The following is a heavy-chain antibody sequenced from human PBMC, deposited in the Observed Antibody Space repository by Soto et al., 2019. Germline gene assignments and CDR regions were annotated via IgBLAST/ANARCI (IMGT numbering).Heavy chain of an antibody. D-gene: IGHD2-21*02. CDR3: ARAYCGGDRTRSYYYYGMDV. CDR2: IIPIFGAA. J-gene: IGHJ6*02. CDR1: GGTFNNYA. Sequence: QVQLVQSGAEVKKPRSSVKVSCKASGGTFNNYAISWVRQAPGQGLEWMGGIIPIFGAAHYEQKFQGRVTITADAATSTSYMELGRLGSEDTAVYYGARAYCGGDRTRSYYYYGMDVWGQGTTVSVPS. V-gene: IGHV1-69*01.